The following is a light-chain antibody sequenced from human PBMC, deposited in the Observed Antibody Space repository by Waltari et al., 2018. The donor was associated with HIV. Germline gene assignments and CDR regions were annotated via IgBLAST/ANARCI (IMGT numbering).Light chain of an antibody. CDR1: RSNIGTNY. V-gene: IGLV1-47*01. CDR2: RNN. J-gene: IGLJ3*02. Sequence: QSVLTQPPSASGTPGQRVTISCSGSRSNIGTNYVYWYHQPPGTAPKILIYRNNQRPSGVPDRFSGSKSGTSASLAISGLRSEDEADYYCAAWDDSLSGWVFGGGTKLTVL. CDR3: AAWDDSLSGWV.